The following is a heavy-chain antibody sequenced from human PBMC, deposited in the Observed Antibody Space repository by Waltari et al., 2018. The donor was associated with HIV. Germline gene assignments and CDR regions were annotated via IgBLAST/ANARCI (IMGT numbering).Heavy chain of an antibody. V-gene: IGHV3-49*03. CDR3: TRFRPLEIEFKHYDY. CDR2: IRSKAYGGTT. Sequence: EVQLVESGGGLVQPGRSLRLSCTASGFTFGDYAMSWFRQAPGRGLEGVGFIRSKAYGGTTEYAASVKGRFTISRDDSKSIAYLQMNSLKTEDTAVYYCTRFRPLEIEFKHYDYWGQGTLVTVSS. D-gene: IGHD2-21*01. J-gene: IGHJ4*02. CDR1: GFTFGDYA.